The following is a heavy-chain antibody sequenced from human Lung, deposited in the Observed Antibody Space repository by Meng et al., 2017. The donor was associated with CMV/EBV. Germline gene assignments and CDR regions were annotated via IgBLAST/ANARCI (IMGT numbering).Heavy chain of an antibody. J-gene: IGHJ6*01. CDR3: ARDGSLNGPNYYYYNGVDV. Sequence: ASVKVSXKASVHSFIDYDIHWVRRAPGQGLEWMGRINSYGGGTNYAQQFRGRVTMTRDTSTDTAYMELNRLTSDDTAVYYCARDGSLNGPNYYYYNGVDVWGLGTTVTSPQ. D-gene: IGHD2-2*03. V-gene: IGHV1-2*06. CDR2: INSYGGGT. CDR1: VHSFIDYD.